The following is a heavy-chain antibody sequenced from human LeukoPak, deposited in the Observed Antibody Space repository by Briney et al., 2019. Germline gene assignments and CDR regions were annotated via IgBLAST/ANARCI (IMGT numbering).Heavy chain of an antibody. J-gene: IGHJ4*02. CDR3: ARGDSYSSSFDY. CDR2: IYYSGST. V-gene: IGHV4-59*01. D-gene: IGHD6-13*01. Sequence: MPSETLSLTCTVSGGSISSYYWSWIRQPPGKGLEWIGYIYYSGSTNYNPSLKSRVTISVDTSKNQFSLKLSSVTAADTAAYYCARGDSYSSSFDYWGQGTLVTVSS. CDR1: GGSISSYY.